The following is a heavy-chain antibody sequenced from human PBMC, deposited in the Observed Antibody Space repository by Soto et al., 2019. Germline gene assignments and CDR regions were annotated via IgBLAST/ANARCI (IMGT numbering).Heavy chain of an antibody. CDR3: ARVKLADTAMENFDY. CDR2: MNPNSGNT. J-gene: IGHJ4*02. Sequence: EASVKVSCKASGYTFTRYYINWVRQATGQGLEWMGWMNPNSGNTGYAQKFQGRVTMTRNTSISTAYMELSSLRSEDTAVYYCARVKLADTAMENFDYWGQGTQVTVSS. CDR1: GYTFTRYY. V-gene: IGHV1-8*01. D-gene: IGHD5-18*01.